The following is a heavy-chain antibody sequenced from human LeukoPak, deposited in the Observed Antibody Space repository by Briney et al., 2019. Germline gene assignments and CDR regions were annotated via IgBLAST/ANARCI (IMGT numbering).Heavy chain of an antibody. Sequence: QPGGPLRLSCAASGFSLTTYEMNWVRRAPGKGLEWVSYISSSGDSIYYADSVKGRFTISRDNAKNSLSLQMNSLRAEDTAIYYCARDRRVGATWSVGAFDIWGQGTTVTVSS. CDR2: ISSSGDSI. CDR3: ARDRRVGATWSVGAFDI. D-gene: IGHD1-26*01. CDR1: GFSLTTYE. V-gene: IGHV3-48*03. J-gene: IGHJ3*02.